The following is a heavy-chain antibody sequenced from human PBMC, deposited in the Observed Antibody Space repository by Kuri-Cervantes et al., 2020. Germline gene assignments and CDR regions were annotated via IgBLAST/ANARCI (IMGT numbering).Heavy chain of an antibody. CDR3: ARDDNSGYYYAGYYYYGMDV. CDR2: IYYSGST. V-gene: IGHV4-39*07. Sequence: GSLRLSCTVSGGSISSGGYYWSWIRQPPGKGLEWIGSIYYSGSTYYNPSLKSRVTISVDTSRNQFSLKLSSVTAADTAVYYCARDDNSGYYYAGYYYYGMDVWGQGTTVTDSS. CDR1: GGSISSGGYY. D-gene: IGHD3-22*01. J-gene: IGHJ6*02.